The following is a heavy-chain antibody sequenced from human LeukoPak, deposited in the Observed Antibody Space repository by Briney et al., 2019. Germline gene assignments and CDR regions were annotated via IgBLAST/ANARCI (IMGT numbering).Heavy chain of an antibody. CDR2: ISGSGHNT. V-gene: IGHV3-23*01. CDR1: GFTFSNFA. J-gene: IGHJ4*02. Sequence: GGSLRLSCAASGFTFSNFAMSWVRQAPEKGLEWVSAISGSGHNTYHADSVKGRFTISRDNSKNTLYLQMNSLRAGDTALYFCATDRVHPSNEPTNFHSWGQGTLVTVSS. CDR3: ATDRVHPSNEPTNFHS. D-gene: IGHD4-11*01.